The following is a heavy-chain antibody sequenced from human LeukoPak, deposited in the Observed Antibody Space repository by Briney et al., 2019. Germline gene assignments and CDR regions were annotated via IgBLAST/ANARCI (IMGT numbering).Heavy chain of an antibody. CDR3: ARGVVIAPQTFDY. D-gene: IGHD2-21*01. CDR1: GGSMSSYY. CDR2: IYYSGST. V-gene: IGHV4-59*01. Sequence: SETLSLTCTVSGGSMSSYYWNWIRQPPGKGLEWIGYIYYSGSTNYNPSLKSRVTISVDTSKNQFSLKLSSVTAADTAVYYCARGVVIAPQTFDYWGQGTLVTVSS. J-gene: IGHJ4*02.